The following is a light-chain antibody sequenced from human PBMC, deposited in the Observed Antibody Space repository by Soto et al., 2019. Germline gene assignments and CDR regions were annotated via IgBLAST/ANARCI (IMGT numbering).Light chain of an antibody. Sequence: QSVLTQPPSASGSPGQSVTISCTGTSSDIGTYKYVSWYQQHPGKAPKLIIYEVNERPSGVPDRFSGSKSGNTASLTVSGLRAEDEADYYRSSYVTSNNLRVFGTGTKVTVL. CDR1: SSDIGTYKY. CDR2: EVN. J-gene: IGLJ1*01. V-gene: IGLV2-8*01. CDR3: SSYVTSNNLRV.